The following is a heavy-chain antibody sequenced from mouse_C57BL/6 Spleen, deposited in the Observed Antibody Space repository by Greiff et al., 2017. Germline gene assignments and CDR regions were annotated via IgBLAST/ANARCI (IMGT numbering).Heavy chain of an antibody. CDR1: GYAFSSYW. Sequence: VQLQQSGAELVKPGASVKISCKASGYAFSSYWMNWVKQRPGKGLEWIGQLYPGDGDTNSNGKFKGKATLTADKSSSTAYMQHSSLTSEDSAVYVCARQEEITNFAYWGQGTLVTVAA. CDR3: ARQEEITNFAY. D-gene: IGHD1-1*01. V-gene: IGHV1-80*01. CDR2: LYPGDGDT. J-gene: IGHJ3*01.